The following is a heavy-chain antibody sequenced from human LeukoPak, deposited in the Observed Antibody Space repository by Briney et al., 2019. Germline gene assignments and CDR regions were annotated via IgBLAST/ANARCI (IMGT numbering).Heavy chain of an antibody. CDR1: GYTFTGYY. CDR3: ARGDSPNDY. Sequence: ASVKVSCKASGYTFTGYYMHWVRQAPGQGLEWMGWMNPNSGNTGYAQKFQGRVTITRNTSISTAYMELSSLRSEDTAVYYCARGDSPNDYWGQGTLVTVSS. J-gene: IGHJ4*02. CDR2: MNPNSGNT. D-gene: IGHD3-22*01. V-gene: IGHV1-8*03.